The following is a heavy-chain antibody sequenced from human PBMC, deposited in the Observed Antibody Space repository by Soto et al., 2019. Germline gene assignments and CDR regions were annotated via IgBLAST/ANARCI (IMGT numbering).Heavy chain of an antibody. D-gene: IGHD6-13*01. CDR2: INHSGST. CDR3: ASGIAAAGTDYYYYMDV. J-gene: IGHJ6*03. Sequence: SETLSLTCAVYGVSFSGYYWSWIRQPPGKGLEWIGEINHSGSTNYNPSLKSRVTISVDTSKNQFSLKLSSVTAADTAVYYCASGIAAAGTDYYYYMDVWGKGTTVTVSS. CDR1: GVSFSGYY. V-gene: IGHV4-34*01.